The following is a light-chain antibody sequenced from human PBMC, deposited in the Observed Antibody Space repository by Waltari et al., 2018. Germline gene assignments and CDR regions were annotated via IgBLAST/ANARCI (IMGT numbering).Light chain of an antibody. CDR1: SPNLGAGHD. Sequence: QSVLTQPPSMSGAPGQRVTIPCTGSSPNLGAGHDVHWYQVFPGTAPKLLIYGNNNRPSGVPDRFSGSKSDTSASLAIGGLQAEDEADYYCQSFDIRLSGGVVFGGGTKVTVL. V-gene: IGLV1-40*01. J-gene: IGLJ3*02. CDR3: QSFDIRLSGGVV. CDR2: GNN.